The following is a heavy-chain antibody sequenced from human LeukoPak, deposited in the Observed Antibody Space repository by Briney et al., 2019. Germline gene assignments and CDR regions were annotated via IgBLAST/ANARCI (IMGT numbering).Heavy chain of an antibody. Sequence: SETLSLTCTVSGGSISSYYWSWIRQPPGMGLEWIGFIYYSGSTNYNPSLKSRVTISLDTSKNQFSLELSSVTAADTAVYYCAREDDSSGYPLIVDYWGQGTLVTVSS. CDR3: AREDDSSGYPLIVDY. D-gene: IGHD3-22*01. V-gene: IGHV4-59*01. CDR2: IYYSGST. J-gene: IGHJ4*02. CDR1: GGSISSYY.